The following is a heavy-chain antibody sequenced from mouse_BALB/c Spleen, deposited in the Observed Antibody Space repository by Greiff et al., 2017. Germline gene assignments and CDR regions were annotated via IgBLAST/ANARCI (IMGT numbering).Heavy chain of an antibody. Sequence: LQQPGSELVRPGASVKLSCKASGYTFTSYWMHWVKQRPGQGLEWIGNIYPGSGSTNYDEKFKSKATLTVDTSSSTAYMQLSSLTSEDSAVYYYTRGRTDGYYVSEFDYWGQGTTLTVSS. CDR3: TRGRTDGYYVSEFDY. J-gene: IGHJ2*01. D-gene: IGHD2-3*01. CDR1: GYTFTSYW. V-gene: IGHV1S22*01. CDR2: IYPGSGST.